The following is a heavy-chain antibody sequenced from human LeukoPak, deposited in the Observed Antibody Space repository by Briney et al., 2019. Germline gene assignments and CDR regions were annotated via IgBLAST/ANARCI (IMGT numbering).Heavy chain of an antibody. CDR2: INFNDGRT. V-gene: IGHV3-23*01. Sequence: PGGSLRLSCAAPGFDFSSHRMNRVPQAPGKGLEWVSTINFNDGRTYYADSVKGRFSVSRDNSKNTLYLQMNSLRVEDTAVYYCAKGGRGSWAGNTGDWGQGTLVSVSS. D-gene: IGHD3-10*01. CDR1: GFDFSSHR. J-gene: IGHJ4*02. CDR3: AKGGRGSWAGNTGD.